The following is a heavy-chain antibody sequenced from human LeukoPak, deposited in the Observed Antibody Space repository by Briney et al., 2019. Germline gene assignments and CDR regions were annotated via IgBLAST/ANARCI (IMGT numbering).Heavy chain of an antibody. CDR3: ARDRGGGSSVYDY. D-gene: IGHD3-16*01. CDR1: GFTVSTKY. J-gene: IGHJ4*02. V-gene: IGHV3-23*01. CDR2: IGASGGGT. Sequence: GGSLRLSCAASGFTVSTKYMSWVRQAPGKGLEWVSGIGASGGGTYYADSVKGRFTISRDNSENTLYLQMNSLGAEDTAVYYCARDRGGGSSVYDYWGQGTLVTVSS.